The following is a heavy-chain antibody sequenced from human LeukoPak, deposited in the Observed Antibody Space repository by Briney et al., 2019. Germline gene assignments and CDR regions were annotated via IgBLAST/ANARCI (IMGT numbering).Heavy chain of an antibody. V-gene: IGHV3-64*02. D-gene: IGHD3-3*01. J-gene: IGHJ6*03. CDR2: IISHGGNT. CDR1: GFTFSGYS. CDR3: ARITMGATVANFYYYYMDV. Sequence: GGSLRLSCAASGFTFSGYSMHWVRQAPGKGLEYVSAIISHGGNTYYADSVKGRFTISRDNSKNTLYLQMDSLRPEDMAVYYCARITMGATVANFYYYYMDVRGKGTTVTVSS.